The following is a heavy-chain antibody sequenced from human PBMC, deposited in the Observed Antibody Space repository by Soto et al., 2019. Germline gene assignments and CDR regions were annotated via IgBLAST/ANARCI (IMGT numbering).Heavy chain of an antibody. CDR2: ISYDGSNK. D-gene: IGHD5-18*01. V-gene: IGHV3-30-3*01. CDR3: ARNPRHSYGWYNYYYYYGMDI. J-gene: IGHJ6*02. Sequence: PGGSLRLSCAASGFTFSSYAMHWVRQAPGKGLEWVAVISYDGSNKYYADSVKGRFTISRDNSKNTLYLQMNSLRAEDTAVYYCARNPRHSYGWYNYYYYYGMDILGQETTVTASS. CDR1: GFTFSSYA.